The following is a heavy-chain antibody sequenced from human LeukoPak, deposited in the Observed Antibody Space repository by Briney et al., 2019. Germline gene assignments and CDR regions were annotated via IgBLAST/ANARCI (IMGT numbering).Heavy chain of an antibody. V-gene: IGHV1-8*01. J-gene: IGHJ6*03. D-gene: IGHD1-26*01. CDR2: MNPNSGNT. CDR1: GYTFTSYD. Sequence: ASVKVSCKASGYTFTSYDINWVRQATGQGLEWMGWMNPNSGNTGYAQKFQGRVTMTRDTSTSTVYMELSSLRSEDTAVYYCARSSPVGYYMDVWGKGTTVTVSS. CDR3: ARSSPVGYYMDV.